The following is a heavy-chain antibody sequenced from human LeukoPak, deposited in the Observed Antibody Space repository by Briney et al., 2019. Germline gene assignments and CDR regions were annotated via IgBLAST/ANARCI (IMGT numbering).Heavy chain of an antibody. CDR3: ARVTVSHQYGDYWWFDP. J-gene: IGHJ5*02. CDR1: GYTFTSYG. D-gene: IGHD4-17*01. CDR2: ISAYNGNT. Sequence: GASVKVSCKASGYTFTSYGISWVRQAPGQGLEWMGWISAYNGNTNYAQKLQGRVTMTTDTSTSTAYMELRSLRSDDTAVYYCARVTVSHQYGDYWWFDPWGQGTLATVSS. V-gene: IGHV1-18*01.